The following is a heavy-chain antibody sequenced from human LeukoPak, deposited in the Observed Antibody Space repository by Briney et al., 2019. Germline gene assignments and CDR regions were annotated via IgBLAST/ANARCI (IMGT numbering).Heavy chain of an antibody. V-gene: IGHV3-48*04. Sequence: GGSLRLSCAASGFTFSSYSMNWVRQAPGKGLEWVSYISSSSSTIYYADSVKGRFTISRDNAKNSLYLQMNSLRAEDTAVYYCARKYSSGWFDYWGQGTLVTVSS. CDR2: ISSSSSTI. J-gene: IGHJ4*02. CDR1: GFTFSSYS. CDR3: ARKYSSGWFDY. D-gene: IGHD6-19*01.